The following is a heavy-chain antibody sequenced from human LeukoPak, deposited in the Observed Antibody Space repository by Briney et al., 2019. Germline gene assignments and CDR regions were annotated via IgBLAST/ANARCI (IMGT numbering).Heavy chain of an antibody. Sequence: GGSLRLSCAASGFTFSSYAMSWVRQAPGKGLEWVSAISGSGGSTYYADSVKGRFTISRDNSKNTLYLQMNSLRAEDTAVYYCARDLGTTVTPAGDYYYGMDVWGQGTTVTVSS. CDR3: ARDLGTTVTPAGDYYYGMDV. D-gene: IGHD4-11*01. V-gene: IGHV3-23*01. CDR2: ISGSGGST. J-gene: IGHJ6*02. CDR1: GFTFSSYA.